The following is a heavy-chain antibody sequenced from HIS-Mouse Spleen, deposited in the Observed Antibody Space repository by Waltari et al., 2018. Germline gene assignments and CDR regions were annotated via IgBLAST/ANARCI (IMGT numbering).Heavy chain of an antibody. J-gene: IGHJ2*01. CDR1: GGSISSSSYY. Sequence: QLQLQESGPGLVKPSETLSLTCTVSGGSISSSSYYWGWIRQPPGKGLEWIGSIYYSGRTYYNPSLKSAVTISVDTSKNQFSLKLSSVTAADTAVYYCAREIPYSSSWYDWYFDLWGRGTLVTVSS. CDR3: AREIPYSSSWYDWYFDL. V-gene: IGHV4-39*07. D-gene: IGHD6-13*01. CDR2: IYYSGRT.